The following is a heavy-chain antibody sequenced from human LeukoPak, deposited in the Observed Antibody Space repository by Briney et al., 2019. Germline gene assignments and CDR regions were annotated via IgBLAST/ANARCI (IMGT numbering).Heavy chain of an antibody. CDR2: INHSGST. V-gene: IGHV4-34*01. CDR1: GGSFSGYY. CDR3: ARGSRNVLRYFDWFYYGMDV. J-gene: IGHJ6*02. D-gene: IGHD3-9*01. Sequence: PSETLSLTCAVYGGSFSGYYWSWIRQPPGKGLEWIGEINHSGSTNYNPSLKSRVTISVDTSKNQSSLKLSSVTAADTAVYYCARGSRNVLRYFDWFYYGMDVWGQGTTVTVSS.